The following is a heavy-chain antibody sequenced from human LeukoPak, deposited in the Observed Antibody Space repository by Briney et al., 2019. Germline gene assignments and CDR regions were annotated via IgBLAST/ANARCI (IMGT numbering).Heavy chain of an antibody. CDR2: INIAGSVT. CDR3: ARDMVD. D-gene: IGHD2-15*01. Sequence: PGGSLRLSCAASGFNFSNHWMHWVRQAPGKGLEWVSRINIAGSVTTYADSVKGRFTISRDNAKKMLYLQMNSLRAEDTAVYYCARDMVDWGQGTLVTVSS. J-gene: IGHJ4*02. CDR1: GFNFSNHW. V-gene: IGHV3-74*01.